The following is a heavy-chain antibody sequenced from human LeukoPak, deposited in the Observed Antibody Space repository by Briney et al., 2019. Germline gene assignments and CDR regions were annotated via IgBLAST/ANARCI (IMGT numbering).Heavy chain of an antibody. Sequence: GGSLRLSCAASGFTFSNHEMNWVRQAPGKGLEWVSYISGSGSTMYYAESVKGRFTISRDTAKNSLYLQMNSLRAEDTAVYYCARTFDNWGQGTLVTVSS. J-gene: IGHJ4*02. V-gene: IGHV3-48*03. CDR2: ISGSGSTM. CDR1: GFTFSNHE. CDR3: ARTFDN.